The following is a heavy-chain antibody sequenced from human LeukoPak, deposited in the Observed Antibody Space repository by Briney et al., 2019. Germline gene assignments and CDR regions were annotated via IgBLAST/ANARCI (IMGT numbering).Heavy chain of an antibody. Sequence: SETLSLTCTVSGGSISSSNYYWGWIRQPPGKGLEWIGSIYYSGSTYYNPSLKSRVTISVDTSKNQFSLKLSSVSAADTAVYYCARRRIVATIDYWGQGALVTVSS. V-gene: IGHV4-39*01. D-gene: IGHD5-12*01. J-gene: IGHJ4*02. CDR2: IYYSGST. CDR1: GGSISSSNYY. CDR3: ARRRIVATIDY.